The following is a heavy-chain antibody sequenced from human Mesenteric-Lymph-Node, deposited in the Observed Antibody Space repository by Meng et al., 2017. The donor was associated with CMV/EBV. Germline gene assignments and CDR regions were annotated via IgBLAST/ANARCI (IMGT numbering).Heavy chain of an antibody. CDR3: ARGVITMVRGVRTRWFDP. CDR2: INHSGST. D-gene: IGHD3-10*01. J-gene: IGHJ5*02. V-gene: IGHV4-34*01. CDR1: SFCGYY. Sequence: SFCGYYWRCIRQPPGKGLEWIGEINHSGSTNYNPSLKSRVTISVDTSKNQFSLKLSSVTAADTAVYYCARGVITMVRGVRTRWFDPWGQGTLVTVSS.